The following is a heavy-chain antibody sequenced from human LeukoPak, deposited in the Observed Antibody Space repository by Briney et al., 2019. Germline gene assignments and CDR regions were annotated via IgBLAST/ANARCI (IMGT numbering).Heavy chain of an antibody. V-gene: IGHV3-48*03. D-gene: IGHD1-14*01. J-gene: IGHJ4*02. Sequence: PGGSLRLSCAASGFTFSSYEMNWVRQAPGKGLEWVSYISNTGSTIYYADSVKGRFTISRDNAKSSLFLQVNSLRAEDTAIYYCARQTSRKNFDYWGQGTLVTVSS. CDR2: ISNTGSTI. CDR3: ARQTSRKNFDY. CDR1: GFTFSSYE.